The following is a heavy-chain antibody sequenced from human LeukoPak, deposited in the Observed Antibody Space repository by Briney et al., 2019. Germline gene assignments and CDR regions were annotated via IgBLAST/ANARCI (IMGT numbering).Heavy chain of an antibody. CDR1: GFTFSSYA. CDR2: ISGSGGST. V-gene: IGHV3-23*01. CDR3: AKDPHYYDRPAYFDY. J-gene: IGHJ4*02. D-gene: IGHD3-22*01. Sequence: PGGSLRLSCAASGFTFSSYAMHWVRQAPGKGLEWVSAISGSGGSTYYADSVKGRFTISRDNSKNTLYLQMNSLRAEDTAVYYCAKDPHYYDRPAYFDYWGQGTLVTVSS.